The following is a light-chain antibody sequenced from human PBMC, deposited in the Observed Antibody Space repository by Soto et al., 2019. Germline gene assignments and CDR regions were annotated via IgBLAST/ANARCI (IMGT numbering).Light chain of an antibody. CDR3: SSYTSSSTLVV. CDR1: SSDVGGYNY. J-gene: IGLJ2*01. CDR2: DVS. Sequence: QSVLTQPASVSGSPGQSITISCTGTSSDVGGYNYVSWYQQHPGKAPKLMIYDVSNRPSGVSNRFSGSKSGNTASLTISGLQGEDEAYYYCSSYTSSSTLVVFGGGTKLTVL. V-gene: IGLV2-14*01.